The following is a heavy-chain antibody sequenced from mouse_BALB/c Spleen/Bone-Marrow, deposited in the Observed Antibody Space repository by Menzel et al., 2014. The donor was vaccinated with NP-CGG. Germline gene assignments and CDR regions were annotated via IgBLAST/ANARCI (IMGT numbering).Heavy chain of an antibody. CDR2: IWSGGST. J-gene: IGHJ2*01. CDR3: AGADGFYDY. V-gene: IGHV2-2*02. Sequence: QVQLQQSGPGLVQPSQSLSIPCTVSGFSLTNFGVHWVRRSPGKGLEWLGVIWSGGSTDYNAAFISRLSISKDNSKSQVFFKMNSLQANDTAIYYCAGADGFYDYWGQGTTLTVSS. CDR1: GFSLTNFG. D-gene: IGHD2-3*01.